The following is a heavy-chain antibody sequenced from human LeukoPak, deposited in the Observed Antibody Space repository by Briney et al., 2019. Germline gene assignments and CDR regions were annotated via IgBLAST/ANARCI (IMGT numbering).Heavy chain of an antibody. CDR3: AKRVGATLSFYYYGMDV. D-gene: IGHD1-26*01. Sequence: GGSLRLSCAASGFTFSIYSMHWVRQAPGKGLEWVTVISYDSNYKYYADSVKGRFTISRDNSKNTLYLQMNSLRAEDTAVYYCAKRVGATLSFYYYGMDVWGQGTTVTVSS. CDR2: ISYDSNYK. V-gene: IGHV3-30-3*01. J-gene: IGHJ6*02. CDR1: GFTFSIYS.